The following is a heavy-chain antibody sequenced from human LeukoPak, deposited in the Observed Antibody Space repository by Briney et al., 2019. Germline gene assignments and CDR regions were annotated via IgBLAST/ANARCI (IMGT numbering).Heavy chain of an antibody. D-gene: IGHD1-14*01. J-gene: IGHJ4*02. V-gene: IGHV3-7*01. Sequence: PGGSLRLSCSASGFTFSNYWMSWVRQAPGKGLEWVANIRQDGNEKYYVDSVKGRFTISRDNAKNSLHLEMNTLRVEDTAVYYCARGRRTNDYWGQGTLVTVSS. CDR3: ARGRRTNDY. CDR1: GFTFSNYW. CDR2: IRQDGNEK.